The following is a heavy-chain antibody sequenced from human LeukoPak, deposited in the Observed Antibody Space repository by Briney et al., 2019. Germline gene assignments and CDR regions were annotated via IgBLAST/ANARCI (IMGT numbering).Heavy chain of an antibody. D-gene: IGHD3-22*01. CDR1: GGSISSYY. CDR3: ARSGPAVSCDSSGYYHPIEYFQH. V-gene: IGHV4-59*12. CDR2: IYYSGST. Sequence: SETLSLTCTVSGGSISSYYWSWIRQPPGKGLEWIGYIYYSGSTNYNPSLKSRVTISVDTFKNQFSLKLSSVTAADTAVYYCARSGPAVSCDSSGYYHPIEYFQHWGQGTLVTVSS. J-gene: IGHJ1*01.